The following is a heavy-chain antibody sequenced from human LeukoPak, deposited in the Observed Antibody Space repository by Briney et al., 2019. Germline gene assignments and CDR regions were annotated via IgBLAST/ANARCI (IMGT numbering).Heavy chain of an antibody. CDR2: IYYSGST. D-gene: IGHD6-19*01. J-gene: IGHJ4*02. V-gene: IGHV4-59*12. CDR3: ALRIGYSSGWYS. CDR1: GGSISSYY. Sequence: PSETLSLTCTVSGGSISSYYWSWIRQPPGKGLEWIGYIYYSGSTNYNPSLKSRVTISVDTSKNQFSLKLSSVTAADTAVYYCALRIGYSSGWYSWGQGTLVTVSS.